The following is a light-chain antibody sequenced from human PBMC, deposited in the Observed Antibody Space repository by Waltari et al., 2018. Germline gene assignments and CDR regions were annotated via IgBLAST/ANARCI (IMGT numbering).Light chain of an antibody. V-gene: IGKV3-20*01. CDR1: QSVSRS. CDR2: GAS. Sequence: IVLTQSPGTLSLSPGERATLSCRASQSVSRSLAWYQQKPGQAPKPLIYGASTRATGSPDRFTGSGSGTDFSLTISSLEPEDFAIYFCQHYVRLPATFGQGTKVEIK. CDR3: QHYVRLPAT. J-gene: IGKJ1*01.